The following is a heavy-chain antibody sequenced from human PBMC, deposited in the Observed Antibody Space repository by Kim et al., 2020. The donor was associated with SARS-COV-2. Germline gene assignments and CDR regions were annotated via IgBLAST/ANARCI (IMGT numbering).Heavy chain of an antibody. CDR2: IGSDGSGT. CDR1: GFTFTTIS. V-gene: IGHV3-64D*09. CDR3: AKDF. Sequence: GGSLRLSCSASGFTFTTISMYWVRQAPGKGLEYVSAIGSDGSGTNYTDSVRGRFIISRDNSKNMLFLQMSSLTLEDTATYYCAKDFWGR. J-gene: IGHJ2*01.